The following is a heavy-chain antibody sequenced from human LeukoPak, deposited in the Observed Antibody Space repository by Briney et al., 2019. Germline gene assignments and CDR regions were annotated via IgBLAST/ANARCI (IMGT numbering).Heavy chain of an antibody. CDR3: ARGGGIDYDGNTLDY. CDR1: GGSISSYY. J-gene: IGHJ4*02. CDR2: IYYSGST. Sequence: SETLSLTCTVSGGSISSYYWSWIRQPPGKGLEWIGYIYYSGSTNYNPSLKSRVTISVDTSKNQFSLKLSSVTAADTAVYYCARGGGIDYDGNTLDYWGQGTLVTVSS. V-gene: IGHV4-59*01. D-gene: IGHD4-23*01.